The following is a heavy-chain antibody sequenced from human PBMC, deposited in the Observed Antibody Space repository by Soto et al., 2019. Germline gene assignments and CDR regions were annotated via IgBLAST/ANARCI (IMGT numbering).Heavy chain of an antibody. CDR2: IIPIFGTA. D-gene: IGHD3-3*01. CDR3: ARDGRIPIFGVVIGPERPYGVDV. V-gene: IGHV1-69*13. CDR1: GGTFSSYA. Sequence: GASVKVSCKXSGGTFSSYAISWVRQAPGQGLEWMGGIIPIFGTANYAQKFQGRVTITADESTSTAYMELSSLRSEDTAVYYCARDGRIPIFGVVIGPERPYGVDVWGQGTTVTVSS. J-gene: IGHJ6*02.